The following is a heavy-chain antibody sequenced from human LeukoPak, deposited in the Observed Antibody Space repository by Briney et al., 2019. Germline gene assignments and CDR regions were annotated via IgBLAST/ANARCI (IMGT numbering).Heavy chain of an antibody. CDR1: GLTFNKYW. J-gene: IGHJ4*02. CDR3: ARDWFHAIDY. D-gene: IGHD2/OR15-2a*01. V-gene: IGHV3-74*01. CDR2: IRSDGSDT. Sequence: GGSLRLSCEASGLTFNKYWMTWVRQAPGEGLVWVSRIRSDGSDTRYAESVKGRFTISRDNAKNTLYLQMNSLRAEDTAVYYCARDWFHAIDYWGQGTLVTVSS.